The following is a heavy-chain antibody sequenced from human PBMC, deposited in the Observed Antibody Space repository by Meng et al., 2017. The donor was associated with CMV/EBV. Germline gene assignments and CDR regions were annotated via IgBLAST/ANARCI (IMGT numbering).Heavy chain of an antibody. V-gene: IGHV1-24*01. CDR1: GYTLTELS. CDR2: FDPEDGET. D-gene: IGHD2-2*02. J-gene: IGHJ4*02. Sequence: ASVKVSCKVSGYTLTELSRHWVRQAPGKGLEWMGGFDPEDGETIYAQKFQGRVTMTEDTSTDTAYMELSSLRSEDTAVYYCATARVDCSITSCYTYYFDYWGQGTLVTVSS. CDR3: ATARVDCSITSCYTYYFDY.